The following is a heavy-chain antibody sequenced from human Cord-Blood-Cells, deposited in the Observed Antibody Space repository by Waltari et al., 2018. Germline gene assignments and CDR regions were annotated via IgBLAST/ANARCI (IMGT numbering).Heavy chain of an antibody. V-gene: IGHV4-39*01. J-gene: IGHJ3*02. D-gene: IGHD6-19*01. CDR1: GGSISSRSYY. CDR3: ARRKRDLSVAFDI. CDR2: IYYSGST. Sequence: QLQLQESGPGLVKPSETLSLTRTVSGGSISSRSYYWGWIRHPPGKGLGWIGSIYYSGSTYYNPSLKSRVTISVDTSKNQFSLKLSSVTAADTAVYYCARRKRDLSVAFDIWGQGTMVTVSS.